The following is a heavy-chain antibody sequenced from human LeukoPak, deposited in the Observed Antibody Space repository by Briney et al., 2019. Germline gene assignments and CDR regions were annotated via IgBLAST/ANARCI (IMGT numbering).Heavy chain of an antibody. J-gene: IGHJ4*02. V-gene: IGHV3-30*04. CDR3: AKGFSYYYDSGYDPDSY. D-gene: IGHD3-22*01. Sequence: RPGGSLRLSCAASGFTFSSYAMHWVRQAPGKGLEWVAVISYDGSNKYYADSVKGRFTISRDNSKNTPYLQMNSLRAEDTAVYYCAKGFSYYYDSGYDPDSYWGQGTLVTVSS. CDR2: ISYDGSNK. CDR1: GFTFSSYA.